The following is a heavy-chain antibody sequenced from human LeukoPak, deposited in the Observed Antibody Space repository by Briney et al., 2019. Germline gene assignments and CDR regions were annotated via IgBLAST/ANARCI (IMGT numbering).Heavy chain of an antibody. Sequence: GASVKVSCKASGYTFTGYYMHWVRQAPGQGLEWMGWINPKRGDTNYAQKFQSRVTMTRDTSISTVYMELSRLRAEDTAVYYCARDPTSSWETAFDIWGQGTMVTVSS. CDR3: ARDPTSSWETAFDI. V-gene: IGHV1-2*02. CDR2: INPKRGDT. J-gene: IGHJ3*02. CDR1: GYTFTGYY. D-gene: IGHD1-26*01.